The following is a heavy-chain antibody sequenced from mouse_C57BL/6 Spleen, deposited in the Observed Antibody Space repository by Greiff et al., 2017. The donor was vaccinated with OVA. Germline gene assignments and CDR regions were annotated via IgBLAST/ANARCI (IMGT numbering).Heavy chain of an antibody. Sequence: EVKLMESGAELVRPGASVKLSCTASGFNIKDDYMHWVKQRPEQGLEWIGWIDPENGDTEYASKFQGKATITADTSSNTAYLQLSSLTSEDTAVYYCTTTVVATGDYWGQGTTLTVSS. V-gene: IGHV14-4*01. CDR3: TTTVVATGDY. CDR1: GFNIKDDY. D-gene: IGHD1-1*01. CDR2: IDPENGDT. J-gene: IGHJ2*01.